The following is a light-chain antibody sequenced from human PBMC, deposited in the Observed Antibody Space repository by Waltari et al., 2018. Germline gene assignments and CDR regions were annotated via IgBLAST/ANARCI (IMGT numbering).Light chain of an antibody. CDR2: DVS. CDR3: SSYTSSSNVV. V-gene: IGLV2-14*01. Sequence: QSALTQPASVSGSPGQSITISCTGTSSDVGGYNYVTWYQQHPGKAPKLMIYDVSNRHSVVSNRFSGSKSGNTASLTMSGLQAEYEADYYCSSYTSSSNVVFGGGTKLTVL. J-gene: IGLJ2*01. CDR1: SSDVGGYNY.